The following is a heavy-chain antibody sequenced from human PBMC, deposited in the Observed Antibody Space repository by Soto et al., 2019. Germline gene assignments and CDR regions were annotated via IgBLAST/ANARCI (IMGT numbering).Heavy chain of an antibody. CDR1: GFTFSSYS. Sequence: EVQLVESGGGLVKPGGSLRLSCAASGFTFSSYSMNWVRQAPGKVLEWVSSISSSSSYIYYADSVKGRFTISRDNAKNSLYLQINSLRAEDTAVYYCARDGSGYLYYYGMDVWGQGTTVTVSS. CDR2: ISSSSSYI. V-gene: IGHV3-21*01. J-gene: IGHJ6*02. D-gene: IGHD5-12*01. CDR3: ARDGSGYLYYYGMDV.